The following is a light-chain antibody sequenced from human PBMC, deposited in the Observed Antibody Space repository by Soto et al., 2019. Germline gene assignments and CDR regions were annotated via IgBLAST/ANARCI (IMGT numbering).Light chain of an antibody. J-gene: IGKJ1*01. CDR2: GAS. V-gene: IGKV1-5*01. CDR1: QSISSW. CDR3: QQAGT. Sequence: DIQMTQSPSTLSASVGDRVTITCRASQSISSWLAWYQQKPGKAPKLLIYGASSLESGVPSRFSGSGSGTEFTLTISSLQPDDFATYYCQQAGTFGQGTKVDIK.